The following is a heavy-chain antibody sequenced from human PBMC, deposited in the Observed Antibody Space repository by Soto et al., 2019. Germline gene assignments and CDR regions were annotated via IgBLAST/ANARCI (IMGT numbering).Heavy chain of an antibody. D-gene: IGHD4-4*01. J-gene: IGHJ4*02. V-gene: IGHV3-11*01. Sequence: GGSLRLSCAASGFTFSDYYMSWIRQAPGKGLEWVSYISSSGSTIYYADSVKGRFTISRDNAKNSLYLQMNSLRAEETAGYYWARDSTTVTSTRFLGYGGQGTLVTVPA. CDR2: ISSSGSTI. CDR3: ARDSTTVTSTRFLGY. CDR1: GFTFSDYY.